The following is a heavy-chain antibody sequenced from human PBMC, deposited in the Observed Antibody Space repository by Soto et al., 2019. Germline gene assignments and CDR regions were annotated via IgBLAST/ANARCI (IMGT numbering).Heavy chain of an antibody. D-gene: IGHD6-13*01. CDR3: ARGGSSWSYYFDY. CDR2: IYYSGST. J-gene: IGHJ4*02. CDR1: GGSISSGGYY. V-gene: IGHV4-31*03. Sequence: SETLSLTCTVSGGSISSGGYYWSWIRQHPGKGLEWIGYIYYSGSTYYNPSLKSRVTISVDTSKNQFSLKLSSVTAADTAVYYCARGGSSWSYYFDYWGQGTLVTVSS.